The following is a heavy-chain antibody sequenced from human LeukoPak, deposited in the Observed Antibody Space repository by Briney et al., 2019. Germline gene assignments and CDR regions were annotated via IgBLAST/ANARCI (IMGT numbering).Heavy chain of an antibody. J-gene: IGHJ4*02. CDR3: AKDRAAAVAMDLYYFDY. V-gene: IGHV3-30*02. Sequence: GGSLRLSCAASGFTFSSYGMHWVRQAPRKGLELVAFIRYDGSNKYYADSVKGRFTISRDNSKNTLYLQMNSLRAEDTAVYYCAKDRAAAVAMDLYYFDYWGQGTLVTVSS. CDR1: GFTFSSYG. D-gene: IGHD5-18*01. CDR2: IRYDGSNK.